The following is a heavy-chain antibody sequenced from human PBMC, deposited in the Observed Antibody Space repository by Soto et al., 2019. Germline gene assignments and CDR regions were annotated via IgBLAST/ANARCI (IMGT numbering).Heavy chain of an antibody. CDR1: GGSFSGYY. D-gene: IGHD6-19*01. CDR3: ANTARCSSGWYLPPRYYGMDV. CDR2: INHSGST. Sequence: QVQLQQWGAGLLKPSETLSLTCAVYGGSFSGYYWSWIRQPPGKGLEWIGEINHSGSTNYNPSLTSRVTITVDTSKNQSSLKLSPVPAADTAVYYCANTARCSSGWYLPPRYYGMDVGGQVTTVAVSS. J-gene: IGHJ6*02. V-gene: IGHV4-34*01.